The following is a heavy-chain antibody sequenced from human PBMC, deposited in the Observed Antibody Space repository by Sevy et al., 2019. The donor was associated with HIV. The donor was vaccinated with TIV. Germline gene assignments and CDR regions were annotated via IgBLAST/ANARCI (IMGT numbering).Heavy chain of an antibody. CDR1: GDSISNGGYY. Sequence: SETLSLTCTVSGDSISNGGYYWTWIRQHPGKGLEWIGHIYYSGSTYYSPSLKSRITISVDTSKNQFSLKLTSVTAADTAVYHCARGTGYYGNFFDYWGPRTLVTVSS. CDR2: IYYSGST. J-gene: IGHJ4*02. CDR3: ARGTGYYGNFFDY. V-gene: IGHV4-31*03. D-gene: IGHD3-10*01.